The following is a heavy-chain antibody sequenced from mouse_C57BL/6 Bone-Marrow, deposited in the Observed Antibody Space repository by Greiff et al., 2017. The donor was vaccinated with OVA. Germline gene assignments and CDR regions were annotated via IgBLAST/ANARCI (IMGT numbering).Heavy chain of an antibody. J-gene: IGHJ4*01. CDR2: ISDGGSYT. Sequence: EVQGVESGGGLVKPGGSLKLSCAASGFTFSSYAMSWVRQTPEKRLEWVATISDGGSYTYYPDNVKGRFTISRDNAKNNLYLQMSHLKYEDTAMYYCARYSSYYYAMDYWGQGTSVTVSS. V-gene: IGHV5-4*01. CDR3: ARYSSYYYAMDY. CDR1: GFTFSSYA. D-gene: IGHD1-1*01.